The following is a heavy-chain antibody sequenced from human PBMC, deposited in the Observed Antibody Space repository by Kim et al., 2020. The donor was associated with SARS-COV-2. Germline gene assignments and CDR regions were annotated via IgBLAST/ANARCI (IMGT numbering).Heavy chain of an antibody. Sequence: GGSLRLSCAASGFTFSHHAMHWVRQSPGKGLEWLAVISYAGNNQNYTDSVKGRFTISRDNSNNTLFLQMNSLRAEDTAVYYCVRTSLPYYDFWSGYSKYCFDYWGQGILVTVSS. J-gene: IGHJ4*02. V-gene: IGHV3-30-3*01. CDR3: VRTSLPYYDFWSGYSKYCFDY. CDR1: GFTFSHHA. D-gene: IGHD3-3*01. CDR2: ISYAGNNQ.